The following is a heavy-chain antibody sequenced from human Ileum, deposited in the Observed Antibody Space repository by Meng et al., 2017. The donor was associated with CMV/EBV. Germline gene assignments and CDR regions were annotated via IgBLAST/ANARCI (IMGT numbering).Heavy chain of an antibody. CDR2: IGASGGSK. V-gene: IGHV3-23*01. Sequence: SLRLSCVASGFTFNNYAMTWVRQARGEGLEWVSSIGASGGSKYYADSVKGRFTISRDNFQNTVFLQMNSLRVEDTAVYYCTKVASDSWGQGTLVTVSS. CDR3: TKVASDS. CDR1: GFTFNNYA. J-gene: IGHJ5*01.